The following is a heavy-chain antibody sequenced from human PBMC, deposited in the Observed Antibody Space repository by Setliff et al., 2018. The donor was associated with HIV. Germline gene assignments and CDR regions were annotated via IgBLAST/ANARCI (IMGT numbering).Heavy chain of an antibody. CDR3: ARVQWVVSSNVGLDY. D-gene: IGHD6-19*01. Sequence: ASVKVSCKASGYTFTSYGISWLRQAPGQGLEWMGWISGYSGNTNYTQKFQDRVTMTTDTPTSTVYMELRSLRSDDTAVYYCARVQWVVSSNVGLDYWGQGTQVTVSS. CDR1: GYTFTSYG. CDR2: ISGYSGNT. J-gene: IGHJ4*02. V-gene: IGHV1-18*01.